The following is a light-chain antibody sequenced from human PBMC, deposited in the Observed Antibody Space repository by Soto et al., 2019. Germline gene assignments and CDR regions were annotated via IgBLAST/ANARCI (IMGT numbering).Light chain of an antibody. CDR2: DAS. CDR1: QSISSW. V-gene: IGKV1-5*01. CDR3: QQYNSYPWT. J-gene: IGKJ1*01. Sequence: DIQMTQSPSTLSASVGDRVTITCRASQSISSWLAWYHQKPGKAPKLLIYDASSLESGVPSRFSGSGSGTEFTLTISSLQPADFATYYCQQYNSYPWTFGQGTKVEIK.